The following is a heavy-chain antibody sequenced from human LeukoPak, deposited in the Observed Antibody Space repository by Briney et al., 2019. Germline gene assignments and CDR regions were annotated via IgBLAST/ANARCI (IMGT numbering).Heavy chain of an antibody. Sequence: SLRLSCAASGFTFSSYAMHWVRQAPGKGLEWVSGISWNSGSIGYADSVKGRFTISRDNAKNSLYLQMNSLRAEDTALYYCAKDRAVVVPAAIHYYYGMDVWGQGTTVTVSS. V-gene: IGHV3-9*01. CDR2: ISWNSGSI. CDR3: AKDRAVVVPAAIHYYYGMDV. D-gene: IGHD2-2*02. J-gene: IGHJ6*02. CDR1: GFTFSSYA.